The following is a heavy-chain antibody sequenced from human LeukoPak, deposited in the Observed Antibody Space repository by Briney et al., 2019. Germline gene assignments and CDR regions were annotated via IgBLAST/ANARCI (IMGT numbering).Heavy chain of an antibody. V-gene: IGHV4-31*03. D-gene: IGHD1/OR15-1a*01. J-gene: IGHJ6*02. CDR2: IYYSGST. Sequence: SQTLSLTCTVSGGSISSGGYYWSWIRQHPGKGLEWSGYIYYSGSTYYNPSLKSRVTISVDTSRNQFSLKLTSVTAADTAVYYCARQKWEQQGRDYYFNGLDVWGPGTTVIVSS. CDR3: ARQKWEQQGRDYYFNGLDV. CDR1: GGSISSGGYY.